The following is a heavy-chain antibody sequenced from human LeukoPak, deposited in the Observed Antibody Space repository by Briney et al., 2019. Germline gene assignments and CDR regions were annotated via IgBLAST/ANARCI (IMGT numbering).Heavy chain of an antibody. CDR3: ARHDYGDLAYFDY. J-gene: IGHJ4*02. D-gene: IGHD4-17*01. V-gene: IGHV4-59*01. Sequence: SETLSLTCTVSGGSISSNYWSWIRQPPGKGLEWIGYIYHSGSTNYNPSLKSRVTISVDTSKNQFSLKMASVTAADTAMYYCARHDYGDLAYFDYWGQGTLVTVSS. CDR1: GGSISSNY. CDR2: IYHSGST.